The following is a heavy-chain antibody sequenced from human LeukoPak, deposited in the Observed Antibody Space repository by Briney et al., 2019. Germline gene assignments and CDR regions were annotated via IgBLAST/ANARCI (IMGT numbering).Heavy chain of an antibody. CDR3: ARAKSFVDTAYKN. J-gene: IGHJ4*02. CDR2: INPNGGST. V-gene: IGHV1-46*01. D-gene: IGHD5-18*01. Sequence: ASVKVSCKASGNTFTSYYMHWVRQAPGQGLERMGIINPNGGSTSYAQKFQGRVTVTRDMSTSTVYMELSSLRSEDTAVYYCARAKSFVDTAYKNWGQGTLVTVSS. CDR1: GNTFTSYY.